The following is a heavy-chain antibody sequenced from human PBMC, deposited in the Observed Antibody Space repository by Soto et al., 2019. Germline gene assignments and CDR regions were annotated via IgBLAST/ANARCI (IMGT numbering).Heavy chain of an antibody. J-gene: IGHJ4*02. D-gene: IGHD3-10*01. CDR2: IYPTNSET. CDR1: GYAFINFW. V-gene: IGHV5-51*01. CDR3: ARPGGSGTYYKFEY. Sequence: GESMKVSCKGSGYAFINFWIGWVRQMPGKGLEWMGIIYPTNSETRYSPSFQGQVAMSVDKSTATAYLQWSSLKASDTAIYYCARPGGSGTYYKFEYWGQGTPVTVSS.